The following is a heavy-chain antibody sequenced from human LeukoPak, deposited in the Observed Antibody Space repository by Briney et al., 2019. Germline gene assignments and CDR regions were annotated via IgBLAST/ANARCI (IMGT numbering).Heavy chain of an antibody. CDR2: IYYNGST. V-gene: IGHV4-39*01. J-gene: IGHJ3*02. D-gene: IGHD3-10*01. CDR3: ARHNRVYYGSGTRGAFDI. CDR1: GASISGSGYY. Sequence: SETLSLTCTVSGASISGSGYYWGWIRQPPGQGLEYIGDIYYNGSTYYNASLKSRVTISVDTSKNQFSLKLSSVTAADTAVYYCARHNRVYYGSGTRGAFDIWGQGTVVTVSS.